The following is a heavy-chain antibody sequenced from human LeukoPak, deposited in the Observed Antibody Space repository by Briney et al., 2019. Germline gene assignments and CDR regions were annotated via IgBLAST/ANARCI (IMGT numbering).Heavy chain of an antibody. CDR1: GFTFDDYG. D-gene: IGHD6-13*01. V-gene: IGHV3-9*01. CDR2: ISWNSASV. J-gene: IGHJ4*02. CDR3: AKDYGYSSSWYDY. Sequence: GGSLRLSCEASGFTFDDYGMHWVRQAPGKGLEWVSNISWNSASVGYVDSVKGRFTISRDKAKKALYLQMNSLRPEDTAIYYCAKDYGYSSSWYDYWGQGTLVTVSS.